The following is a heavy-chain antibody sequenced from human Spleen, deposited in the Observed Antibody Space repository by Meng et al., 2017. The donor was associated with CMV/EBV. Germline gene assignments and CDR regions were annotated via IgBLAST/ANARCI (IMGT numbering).Heavy chain of an antibody. J-gene: IGHJ6*02. CDR2: ISSSSSYI. D-gene: IGHD6-19*01. Sequence: GGSLRLSCAASGFTFSSYSMNWVRQAPGKGLEWVSSISSSSSYIYYADSVKGRFTISRDNSKNTLYLQMNSLRAEDTAVYYCARERRVLTHYYGMDVWGQGTTVTVSS. CDR1: GFTFSSYS. V-gene: IGHV3-21*01. CDR3: ARERRVLTHYYGMDV.